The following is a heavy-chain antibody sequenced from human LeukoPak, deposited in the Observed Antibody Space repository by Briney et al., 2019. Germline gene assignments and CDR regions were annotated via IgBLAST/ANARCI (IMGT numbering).Heavy chain of an antibody. CDR3: ARHSSGWHFDS. CDR1: RVSVSNHY. J-gene: IGHJ4*02. CDR2: FYYSGGT. V-gene: IGHV4-59*02. D-gene: IGHD6-19*01. Sequence: SETLSLTCSVSRVSVSNHYWSWIRQPPGKGLEWIGWFYYSGGTYFNPSLGSRVTISADTSRNHLSLNLRSLTAADTAVYCARHSSGWHFDSWGQGALVTVSS.